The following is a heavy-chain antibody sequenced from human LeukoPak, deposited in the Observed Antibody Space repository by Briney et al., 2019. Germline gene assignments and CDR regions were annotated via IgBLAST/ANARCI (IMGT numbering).Heavy chain of an antibody. CDR3: ARYKSVAGAFDY. Sequence: ASVKVSCKASGYTFTNYGISWVRQAPGQGLEWMGWISAYNGNTYYAQKFQVRVTMTTDTSTNTAYMELRSLRFDDTAVYYCARYKSVAGAFDYWGQGTLVTVSS. D-gene: IGHD6-19*01. CDR2: ISAYNGNT. CDR1: GYTFTNYG. V-gene: IGHV1-18*01. J-gene: IGHJ4*02.